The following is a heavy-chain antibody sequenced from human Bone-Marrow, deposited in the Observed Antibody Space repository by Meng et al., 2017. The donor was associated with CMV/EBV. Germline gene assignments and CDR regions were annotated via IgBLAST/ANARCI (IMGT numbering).Heavy chain of an antibody. Sequence: SETLSLTCTVSGGSISSYYWSWIRQPPGKGLEWIGYIYYSGSTNYNPSLKSRVTISVDTSKNQFSLKLSSVTAADTAVYYCARVTGGEYYYYYGMDVWGQGTTVTVFS. D-gene: IGHD2-8*02. V-gene: IGHV4-59*12. J-gene: IGHJ6*02. CDR1: GGSISSYY. CDR3: ARVTGGEYYYYYGMDV. CDR2: IYYSGST.